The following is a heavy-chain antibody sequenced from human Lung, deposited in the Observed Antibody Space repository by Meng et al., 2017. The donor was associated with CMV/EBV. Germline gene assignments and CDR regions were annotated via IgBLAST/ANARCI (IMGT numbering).Heavy chain of an antibody. V-gene: IGHV4-34*01. Sequence: WSWIRQPPAKCRASLTQINHRFHTNYNPSLKDRFTLSFPTSPPPFSLKLSSVTAADTAVYYCARGRSSTRYCSSTSCYSRGWIWFDPWGQGTLVTVSS. CDR3: ARGRSSTRYCSSTSCYSRGWIWFDP. CDR2: INHRFHT. D-gene: IGHD2-2*01. J-gene: IGHJ5*02.